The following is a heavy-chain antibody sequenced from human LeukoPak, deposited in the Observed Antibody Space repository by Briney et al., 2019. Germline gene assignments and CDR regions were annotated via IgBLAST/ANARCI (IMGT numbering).Heavy chain of an antibody. D-gene: IGHD6-13*01. J-gene: IGHJ4*01. V-gene: IGHV4-59*01. CDR1: GGSISSYY. Sequence: PSETLSLTCTVSGGSISSYYWSWIRQSPGKGLEWIGYIHYSGSTNYNPSLKSRVTISVDTSKKQFSLKMSSVTAADTAVYYCAREVVAAPGTVDYWGQGTLVTVSS. CDR3: AREVVAAPGTVDY. CDR2: IHYSGST.